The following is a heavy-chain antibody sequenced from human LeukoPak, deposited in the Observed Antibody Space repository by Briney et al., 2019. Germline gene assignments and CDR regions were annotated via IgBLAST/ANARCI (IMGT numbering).Heavy chain of an antibody. D-gene: IGHD7-27*01. CDR3: AGNWGSYAFDI. J-gene: IGHJ3*02. CDR2: ISYSGSS. V-gene: IGHV4-59*08. CDR1: GDSISSYY. Sequence: SETLSLTCTVSGDSISSYYWSWIRQPPGKGLEWIAYISYSGSSNYNPSLKSRVTISVDRSENQFSLRLSSVTAADTAVYYCAGNWGSYAFDIWGQGAMVSVSS.